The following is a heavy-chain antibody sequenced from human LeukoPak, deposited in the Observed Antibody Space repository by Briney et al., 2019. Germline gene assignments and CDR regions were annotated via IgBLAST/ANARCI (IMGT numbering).Heavy chain of an antibody. CDR2: TYPGDTDT. J-gene: IGHJ3*02. D-gene: IGHD1-26*01. V-gene: IGHV5-51*01. CDR1: GYSFPSYW. CDR3: ARPSRVGATTDAFDI. Sequence: GAHLKIPSKGFGYSFPSYWIGWVRQIPGKGLEGMGITYPGDTDTRYSSSFQGQVTISADKSISTAYLQWSSLKASDTAMYYCARPSRVGATTDAFDIWGQGTMVTVSS.